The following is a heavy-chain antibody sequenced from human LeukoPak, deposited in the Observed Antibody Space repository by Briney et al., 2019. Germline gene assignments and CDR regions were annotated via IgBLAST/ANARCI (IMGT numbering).Heavy chain of an antibody. D-gene: IGHD3-10*02. V-gene: IGHV3-21*01. CDR2: ISSSSSYI. Sequence: GGSLRLSCAAAGFTFSSYSMNWVRQAPGKGLEWVSSISSSSSYIYYADSVKGRFTISRDNAKNSLYLQMNSLRAEDTAVYYCAELGIAMIGGVWGKGTTVTISS. J-gene: IGHJ6*04. CDR3: AELGIAMIGGV. CDR1: GFTFSSYS.